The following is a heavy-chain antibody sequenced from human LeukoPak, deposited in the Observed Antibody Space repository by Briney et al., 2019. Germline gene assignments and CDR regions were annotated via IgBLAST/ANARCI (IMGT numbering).Heavy chain of an antibody. CDR3: ARGGIVVVSAAIWSYYYGMDV. D-gene: IGHD2-2*01. J-gene: IGHJ6*02. CDR2: MNPNSGNT. V-gene: IGHV1-8*01. CDR1: GYTFTSYD. Sequence: ASVKVSCKASGYTFTSYDINWVRQATGQGLEWMGWMNPNSGNTGYAQKFQGRVTMTRNTSISTAYMELSSLRSEDTAVYYCARGGIVVVSAAIWSYYYGMDVWGQGTTVTVSS.